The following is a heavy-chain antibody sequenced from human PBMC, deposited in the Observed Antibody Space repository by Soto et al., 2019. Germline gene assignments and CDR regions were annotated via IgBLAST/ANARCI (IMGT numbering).Heavy chain of an antibody. V-gene: IGHV4-59*01. CDR2: IYYSGST. Sequence: QVQLQELGPGLVKPSETLSLTCTVSGGSISSYYWSWIRQPPGKGLEWIGYIYYSGSTNYNPSLKSRVTISVDTSKNQFSLKLSSVTAADTAVYYCARGGVGDYPSFDYWGQGTLVTVSS. J-gene: IGHJ4*02. CDR1: GGSISSYY. D-gene: IGHD4-17*01. CDR3: ARGGVGDYPSFDY.